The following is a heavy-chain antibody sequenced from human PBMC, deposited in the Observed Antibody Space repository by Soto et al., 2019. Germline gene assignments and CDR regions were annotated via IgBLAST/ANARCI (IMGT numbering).Heavy chain of an antibody. CDR3: ARGRGAGTGSDAFDI. J-gene: IGHJ3*02. V-gene: IGHV4-31*03. CDR2: IFYTYSGST. Sequence: SETLSLTCTVSGASITSGHYYWSWVRHHPGKGLEWIGNIFYTYSGSTLYNPSLKSRVTISVDTSKNQFSLKLSSATAADTAVYYCARGRGAGTGSDAFDIWGQGTMVTVSS. CDR1: GASITSGHYY. D-gene: IGHD6-19*01.